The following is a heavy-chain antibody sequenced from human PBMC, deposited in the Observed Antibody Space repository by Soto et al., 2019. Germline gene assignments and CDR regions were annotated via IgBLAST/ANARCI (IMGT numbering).Heavy chain of an antibody. V-gene: IGHV1-2*02. CDR1: GYTFSDYY. CDR2: ISPNNGAT. CDR3: ARGGEFCSTGSCNSSLGDAFDV. Sequence: ASVKVSCKASGYTFSDYYMHWVRQAPGQGLECMGWISPNNGATNYAQKFQDRVTMTRDASITTAYMELSRLRSDDTAVYYCARGGEFCSTGSCNSSLGDAFDVWGQ. D-gene: IGHD2-15*01. J-gene: IGHJ3*01.